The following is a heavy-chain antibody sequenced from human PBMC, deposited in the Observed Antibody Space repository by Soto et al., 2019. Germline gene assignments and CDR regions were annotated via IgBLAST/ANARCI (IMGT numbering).Heavy chain of an antibody. D-gene: IGHD1-1*01. CDR1: GFTFSGYG. V-gene: IGHV3-30*18. CDR2: ISYDGNNK. Sequence: GGSLRLSCAASGFTFSGYGMHWVRQAPGKGLEWVAVISYDGNNKYYADSVKGRFTISRDNSKNTLYLQMNSLRAEDKAVYYCAKGGRGTYYYYYGMDVWGQGTTVTVSS. CDR3: AKGGRGTYYYYYGMDV. J-gene: IGHJ6*02.